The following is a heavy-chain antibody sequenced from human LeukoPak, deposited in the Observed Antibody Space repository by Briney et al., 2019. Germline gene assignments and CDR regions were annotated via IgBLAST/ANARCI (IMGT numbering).Heavy chain of an antibody. V-gene: IGHV3-7*01. Sequence: AGGSLRLSCAASGFTFSTYWMTWVRLAPGKGLEWVANIKEDGSLKYYVDSVKGRFTISRDNAKNSLYLQMNSLRDEDTAVYYCARDQKYGYTYGYPLDYWGQGTLVTVSS. J-gene: IGHJ4*02. CDR2: IKEDGSLK. CDR1: GFTFSTYW. D-gene: IGHD5-18*01. CDR3: ARDQKYGYTYGYPLDY.